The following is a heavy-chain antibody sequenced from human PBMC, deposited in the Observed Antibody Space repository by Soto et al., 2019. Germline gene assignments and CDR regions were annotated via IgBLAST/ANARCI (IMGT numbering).Heavy chain of an antibody. Sequence: QVQLQESGPGLVKPSQTLSLTCTVSGGSISSGDYYWSWIRQPPGKGLEWIGYIYYSGSTYYNPSLKSRVSLSVYTFNIQFSLKLSSVTAADTAVYYCASPHGEWLQSLYDWFIDLWGRGTLVTVSS. CDR2: IYYSGST. D-gene: IGHD2-8*01. CDR3: ASPHGEWLQSLYDWFIDL. J-gene: IGHJ2*01. CDR1: GGSISSGDYY. V-gene: IGHV4-30-4*01.